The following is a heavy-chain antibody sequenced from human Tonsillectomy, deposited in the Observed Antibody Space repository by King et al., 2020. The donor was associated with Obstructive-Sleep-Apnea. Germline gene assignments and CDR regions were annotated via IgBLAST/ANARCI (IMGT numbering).Heavy chain of an antibody. J-gene: IGHJ5*02. CDR2: IFHSGRT. CDR1: GYSISSGFY. CDR3: ARSPGNNWFEP. D-gene: IGHD2/OR15-2a*01. V-gene: IGHV4-38-2*02. Sequence: VQLQESGPGLVKPSETLSLTCTVSGYSISSGFYWGWIRQPPGKGLEWIGNIFHSGRTYCNPSRKSRVTITVDTSKNQFSLTLRSVTAADTAKDYCARSPGNNWFEPWGQGTLVTVSS.